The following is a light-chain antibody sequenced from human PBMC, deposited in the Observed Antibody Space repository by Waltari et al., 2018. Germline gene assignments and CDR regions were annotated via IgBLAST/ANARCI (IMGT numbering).Light chain of an antibody. V-gene: IGLV2-14*03. J-gene: IGLJ1*01. CDR1: SSDVGGYIY. CDR3: TSYTSSSTYV. Sequence: QSALTQPASVSGSPGQSIPIPCTGTSSDVGGYIYVSRYQHHPGKAPKLMIYDDNKRPSGVSDRFSGSKSGNTASLTISGLQTEDEADYYCTSYTSSSTYVFGIGTKVTVL. CDR2: DDN.